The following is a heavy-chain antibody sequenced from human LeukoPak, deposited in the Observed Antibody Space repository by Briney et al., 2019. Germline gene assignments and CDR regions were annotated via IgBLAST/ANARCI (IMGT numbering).Heavy chain of an antibody. CDR2: IYHSGKS. D-gene: IGHD3-10*01. CDR1: GGSIRSYY. CDR3: AREAPISDSGSYYKSLGC. Sequence: SETLSLTCTVSGGSIRSYYWSWIRQPPGKGLEWIASIYHSGKSYYNPSLESRVTISVDTSKNQISLNLRSVTAADTAVYYCAREAPISDSGSYYKSLGCWGQGTLVTVSS. V-gene: IGHV4-38-2*02. J-gene: IGHJ4*02.